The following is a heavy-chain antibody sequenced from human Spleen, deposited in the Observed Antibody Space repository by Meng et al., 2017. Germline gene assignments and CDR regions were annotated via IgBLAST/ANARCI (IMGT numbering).Heavy chain of an antibody. D-gene: IGHD3-10*01. J-gene: IGHJ4*02. V-gene: IGHV4-61*02. CDR3: ARAPSVLWFGELSQNYFDY. Sequence: SETLSLTCSVSGGSISSSSYYWTWIRQPAGKGLEWIGRIYPSGSTNYNPSLKSRVTISIDTSKNQFSLKLSSVTAADTAVYYCARAPSVLWFGELSQNYFDYWGQGTLVTVSS. CDR1: GGSISSSSYY. CDR2: IYPSGST.